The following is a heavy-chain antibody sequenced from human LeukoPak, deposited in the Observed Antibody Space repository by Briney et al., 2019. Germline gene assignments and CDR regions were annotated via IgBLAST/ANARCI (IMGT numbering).Heavy chain of an antibody. Sequence: GASVKVSCKASGYTFTSYDINWVRQATGQGLEWMGWINAGNGNTKNSQKFQGRVTITRDTSASTAYMELSSLRSEDTAVYYCARDILGGLALSSWQHRARLDYWGQGTLVTVSS. CDR2: INAGNGNT. CDR3: ARDILGGLALSSWQHRARLDY. V-gene: IGHV1-3*01. J-gene: IGHJ4*02. CDR1: GYTFTSYD. D-gene: IGHD6-13*01.